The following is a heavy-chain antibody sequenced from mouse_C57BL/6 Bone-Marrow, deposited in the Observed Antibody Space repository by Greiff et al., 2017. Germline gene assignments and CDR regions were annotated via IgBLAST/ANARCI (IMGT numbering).Heavy chain of an antibody. CDR3: TRVFITTVVATGDY. D-gene: IGHD1-1*01. CDR1: GYTFTSYW. Sequence: VQLQQSGTVLARPGASVKMSCKTSGYTFTSYWMHWVKQRPGQGLEWIGAIYPGNSDTSYNQKFKGKAKLTAVTSASTAYMELSSLTNEDSAVYYCTRVFITTVVATGDYWGQGTTLTVSS. V-gene: IGHV1-5*01. CDR2: IYPGNSDT. J-gene: IGHJ2*01.